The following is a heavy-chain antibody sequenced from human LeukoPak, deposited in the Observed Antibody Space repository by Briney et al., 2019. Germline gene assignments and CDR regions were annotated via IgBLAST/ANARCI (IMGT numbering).Heavy chain of an antibody. V-gene: IGHV3-74*01. Sequence: GGSLSLSCAASGFTFSSYWMHWVRQAPGKGLVWVLRIVSDGSSATYADSVRGRFTVSRDNAKSTLFLQMNSLTPEDTAVYYCVRDIATTPVYWGQGALVTVSS. CDR3: VRDIATTPVY. J-gene: IGHJ4*02. CDR2: IVSDGSSA. CDR1: GFTFSSYW. D-gene: IGHD2-15*01.